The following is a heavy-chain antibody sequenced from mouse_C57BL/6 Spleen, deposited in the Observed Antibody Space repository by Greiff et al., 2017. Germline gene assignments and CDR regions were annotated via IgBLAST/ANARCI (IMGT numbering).Heavy chain of an antibody. CDR3: AKDINYDYAMDY. Sequence: QVQLQQSGPELVKPGASVKISCKASGYAFSSSWMNWVKQRPGKGLEWIGRIYPGDGDTNYNGQFKGKATLTADKSSSTAYMQLSSLTSEDSAVYFCAKDINYDYAMDYWGQGTSVTVSS. V-gene: IGHV1-82*01. CDR1: GYAFSSSW. CDR2: IYPGDGDT. J-gene: IGHJ4*01. D-gene: IGHD2-5*01.